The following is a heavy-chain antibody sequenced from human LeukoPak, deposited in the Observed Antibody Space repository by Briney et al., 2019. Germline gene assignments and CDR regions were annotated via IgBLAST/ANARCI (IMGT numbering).Heavy chain of an antibody. V-gene: IGHV1-2*02. CDR2: INPNSGDT. CDR3: ARDQAFVYCSGGTCYDDY. D-gene: IGHD2-15*01. CDR1: GYTFTGYY. Sequence: ESSVNVSCKASGYTFTGYYMHWVRQAPGQGLEWMGWINPNSGDTHYAQKFQGRVTMTKDTSINTAYMELSRLRSDDTAVYYCARDQAFVYCSGGTCYDDYWGQGSLVTVSS. J-gene: IGHJ4*02.